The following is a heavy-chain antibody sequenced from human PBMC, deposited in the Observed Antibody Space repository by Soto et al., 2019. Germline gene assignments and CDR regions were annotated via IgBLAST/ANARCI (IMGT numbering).Heavy chain of an antibody. CDR1: GFTFSSYA. Sequence: QVQLVESGGGVVQPGRSLRLSCAASGFTFSSYAMHWVRQAPGKGLEWVAVISYDGSNKYYADSVKGRFTISRDNSKNTLYLQMNSLRPEDTAVYYCARSSSGWYKDAVDIWGQGTMVTVSS. V-gene: IGHV3-30-3*01. D-gene: IGHD6-19*01. CDR3: ARSSSGWYKDAVDI. J-gene: IGHJ3*02. CDR2: ISYDGSNK.